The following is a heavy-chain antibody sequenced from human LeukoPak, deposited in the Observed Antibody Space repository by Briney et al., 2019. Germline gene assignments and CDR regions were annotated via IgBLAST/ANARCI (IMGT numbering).Heavy chain of an antibody. CDR2: IYYSGST. CDR3: ARGGSGGLLWFGDPSVGWFDP. CDR1: GGSISSYY. V-gene: IGHV4-59*12. J-gene: IGHJ5*02. Sequence: SETLSLTCTVSGGSISSYYWSWIRQPPGKGLEWIGYIYYSGSTNYNPSLKSRVTISVDTSKNQFSLKLSSVTAADTAVYYCARGGSGGLLWFGDPSVGWFDPWGQGTLVTVSS. D-gene: IGHD3-10*01.